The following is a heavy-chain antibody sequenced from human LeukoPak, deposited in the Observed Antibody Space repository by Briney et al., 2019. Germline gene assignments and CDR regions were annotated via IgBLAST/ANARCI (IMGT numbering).Heavy chain of an antibody. Sequence: GESLKISCKGSGYSFTSYWIGWVRQMPGKGLEWMGIIYPRDSDTRYSPSFHGQVTISADKSISTAYLQWSSLKASDTAMYYCARQGEIAAAAVDFWGQGTLVTVSS. V-gene: IGHV5-51*01. J-gene: IGHJ4*02. CDR2: IYPRDSDT. D-gene: IGHD6-13*01. CDR1: GYSFTSYW. CDR3: ARQGEIAAAAVDF.